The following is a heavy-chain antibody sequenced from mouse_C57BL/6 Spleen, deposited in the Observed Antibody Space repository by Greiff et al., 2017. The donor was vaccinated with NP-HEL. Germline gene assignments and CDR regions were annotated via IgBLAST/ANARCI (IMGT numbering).Heavy chain of an antibody. D-gene: IGHD1-1*01. V-gene: IGHV2-2*01. CDR2: IWSGGST. J-gene: IGHJ4*01. CDR1: GFSLTSYG. CDR3: ARKGPTVVLEDYAMDY. Sequence: VKLVESGPGLVQPSQSLSITCTVSGFSLTSYGVHWVRQSPGKGLEWLGVIWSGGSTDYNAAFISRLSISKDNSKRQVFFKMNSLQADDTAIYYCARKGPTVVLEDYAMDYWGQGTSVTVSS.